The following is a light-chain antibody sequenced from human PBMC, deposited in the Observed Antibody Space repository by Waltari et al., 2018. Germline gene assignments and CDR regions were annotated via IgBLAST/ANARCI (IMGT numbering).Light chain of an antibody. J-gene: IGLJ2*01. V-gene: IGLV3-19*01. CDR1: SLRSYY. Sequence: SSELTQDPTVSVAMGQTVRSTCQGDSLRSYYARWYQQRPGQAPILVFSGNNNRPSGVPDRFSGSSSDNTAVLTITGAQAEDEASYYCHSRDASGVGGSFGGGTKLTVL. CDR2: GNN. CDR3: HSRDASGVGGS.